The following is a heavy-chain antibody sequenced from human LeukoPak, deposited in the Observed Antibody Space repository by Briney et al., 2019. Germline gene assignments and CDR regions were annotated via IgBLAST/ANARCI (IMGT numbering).Heavy chain of an antibody. J-gene: IGHJ4*02. V-gene: IGHV4-30-4*01. CDR3: ASSYGSGNPFDY. CDR1: GGSISSGDYY. Sequence: TLSLTCTVSGGSISSGDYYWSWIRQPPGKGLEWIGYIYYSGSTYYNPSLKSRVTISVDTSKNQFSLKLSSVTAADTAVYYCASSYGSGNPFDYWGQGTLVTVSS. CDR2: IYYSGST. D-gene: IGHD3-10*01.